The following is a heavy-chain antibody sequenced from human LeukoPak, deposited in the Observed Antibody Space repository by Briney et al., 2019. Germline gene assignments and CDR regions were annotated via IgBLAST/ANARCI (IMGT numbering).Heavy chain of an antibody. V-gene: IGHV3-23*01. Sequence: GGSLRLSCAASGFTFSRYAMTWVRQAPGKGLQWVSPISGNGDTTYYADSVKGRFTISRDNSKNTLHLQMNSLRAEDTAVYYCARGPHDRGYWYFDLWGRGTLVIVSS. CDR3: ARGPHDRGYWYFDL. CDR1: GFTFSRYA. CDR2: ISGNGDTT. J-gene: IGHJ2*01.